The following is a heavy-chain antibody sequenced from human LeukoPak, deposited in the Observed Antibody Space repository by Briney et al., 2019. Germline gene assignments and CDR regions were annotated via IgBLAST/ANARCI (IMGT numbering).Heavy chain of an antibody. CDR3: ARDRGGRTGLDD. J-gene: IGHJ4*02. Sequence: GGSLRLSCAASGITFSRSWMSWVRQAPGKGLEWVAFIKEDGSEKYYVDSVKGRFTISRDNAENSLYLQMNSLRAEDTAVYYCARDRGGRTGLDDWGQGTLVIVSS. CDR2: IKEDGSEK. D-gene: IGHD2-15*01. CDR1: GITFSRSW. V-gene: IGHV3-7*04.